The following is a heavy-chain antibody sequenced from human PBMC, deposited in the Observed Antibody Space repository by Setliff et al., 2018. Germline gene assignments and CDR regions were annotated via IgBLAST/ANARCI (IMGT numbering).Heavy chain of an antibody. CDR2: VHTDGST. Sequence: PSETLSLTCTVSGGSISSYYWSWIRQPAGKGLEWIGHVHTDGSTNYNPSLKSRVIISGDTSKNQFSLKLSSVTAADTAVYYCARAYSSSWYSSRYYFDYWGQGTLVTVSS. J-gene: IGHJ4*02. CDR1: GGSISSYY. V-gene: IGHV4-4*07. D-gene: IGHD6-13*01. CDR3: ARAYSSSWYSSRYYFDY.